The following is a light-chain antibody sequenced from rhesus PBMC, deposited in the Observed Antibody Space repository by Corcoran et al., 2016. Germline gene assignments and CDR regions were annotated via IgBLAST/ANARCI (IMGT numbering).Light chain of an antibody. J-gene: IGKJ2*01. CDR1: QSFRRW. Sequence: DIQMTQSPSSLSASVGDTVTITCRASQSFRRWLDWYQQKPGKAPKLLIYKASSLQSGVPSRFSGSGSGTDFTLTIRSLQPEDFATYYCLQYSSSPYSFGQGTKVEIK. CDR3: LQYSSSPYS. CDR2: KAS. V-gene: IGKV1-22*01.